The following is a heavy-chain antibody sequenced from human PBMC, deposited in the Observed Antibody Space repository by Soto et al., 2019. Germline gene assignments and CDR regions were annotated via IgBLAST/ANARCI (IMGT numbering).Heavy chain of an antibody. J-gene: IGHJ6*02. Sequence: TSETLSLTCTVSGGSISSYYCSWIRQSAGKGLEWIGRIDTSGTTNYNPSLKSRVTMSVDAAKNQFSLKLSSVTAADTAVYYCARGPRGYVYYHGMDVWGQGTTVT. CDR1: GGSISSYY. V-gene: IGHV4-4*07. CDR2: IDTSGTT. D-gene: IGHD3-16*01. CDR3: ARGPRGYVYYHGMDV.